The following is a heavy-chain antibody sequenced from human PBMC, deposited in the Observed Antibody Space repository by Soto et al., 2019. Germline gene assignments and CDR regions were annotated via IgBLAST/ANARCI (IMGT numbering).Heavy chain of an antibody. CDR2: VYDNWIT. V-gene: IGHV4-59*11. CDR1: GGYINNHY. CDR3: ARDNWYSAS. J-gene: IGHJ5*02. Sequence: QVQLQESGPGLVKPSETLSLTCTVSGGYINNHYWSWIRQPPGKGLEWLGYVYDNWITNYNPSLKRRVTMSVDTSKNQVSLQLTTLTAADTATYYCARDNWYSASWGKGIPFPVSS. D-gene: IGHD1-7*01.